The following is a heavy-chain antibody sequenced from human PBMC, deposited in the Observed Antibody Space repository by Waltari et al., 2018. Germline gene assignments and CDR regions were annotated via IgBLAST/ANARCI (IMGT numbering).Heavy chain of an antibody. Sequence: EVQLVQSGAEVKKPGESLKISCKGSGYSFTSYWIGWVRQMPGKGLEWMGIIYPGDSDTRYSPSFQGQVTISADKSISTAYLQWSSLKASDTAMYYCARGPLTYYYGSGSYTHYYYYGMDVWGQGTTVTVSS. D-gene: IGHD3-10*01. CDR1: GYSFTSYW. J-gene: IGHJ6*02. CDR3: ARGPLTYYYGSGSYTHYYYYGMDV. V-gene: IGHV5-51*01. CDR2: IYPGDSDT.